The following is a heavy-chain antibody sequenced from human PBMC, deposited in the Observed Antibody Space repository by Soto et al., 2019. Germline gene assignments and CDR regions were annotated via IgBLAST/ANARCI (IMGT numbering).Heavy chain of an antibody. D-gene: IGHD3-22*01. Sequence: PGGSLRLSCAASGFTFSSYSMNWVRQAPGKGLEWVSYISSSSSTIYYADSVKGRFTISRDNAKNSLYLQMNSLRAEDTAVYYCARDTDYYDSSGLPTAVIFDYGMDVWGQGTTVTVSS. CDR3: ARDTDYYDSSGLPTAVIFDYGMDV. CDR2: ISSSSSTI. CDR1: GFTFSSYS. J-gene: IGHJ6*02. V-gene: IGHV3-48*01.